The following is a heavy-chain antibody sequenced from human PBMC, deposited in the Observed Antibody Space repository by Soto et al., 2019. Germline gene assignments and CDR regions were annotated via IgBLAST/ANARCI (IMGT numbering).Heavy chain of an antibody. D-gene: IGHD3-10*01. Sequence: ASVKVSCKASGYTFTSYDINWVRQATGQGLEWMGWMNPNSGNTGYAQKFQGRVTMTRNTSISTAYMELSSLRSEDTAVYYCARSPPADSGSYYNDFDYWGQGTLVTVSS. CDR2: MNPNSGNT. V-gene: IGHV1-8*01. CDR3: ARSPPADSGSYYNDFDY. J-gene: IGHJ4*02. CDR1: GYTFTSYD.